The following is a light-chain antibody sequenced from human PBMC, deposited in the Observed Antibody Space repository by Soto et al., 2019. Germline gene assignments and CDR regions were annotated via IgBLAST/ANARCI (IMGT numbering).Light chain of an antibody. CDR1: SSDVGAYNY. CDR3: CSYTNSDTLV. V-gene: IGLV2-14*03. CDR2: EVS. J-gene: IGLJ2*01. Sequence: QSVLTQPASVSGSPGQSITISCTATSSDVGAYNYVSWYQQHPGKAPKLIIFEVSNRPSGISTRFSGSKSGNTASLTISGLQAEDEADYYCCSYTNSDTLVFGGGTKVTVL.